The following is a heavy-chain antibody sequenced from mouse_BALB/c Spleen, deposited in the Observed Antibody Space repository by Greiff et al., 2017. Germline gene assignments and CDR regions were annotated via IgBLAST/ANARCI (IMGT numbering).Heavy chain of an antibody. V-gene: IGHV5-17*02. CDR2: ISSGSSTI. CDR3: ARGAIYYDYDGYYFDY. Sequence: EVHLVESGGGLVQPGGSRKLSCAASGFTFSSFGMHWVRQAPEKGLEWVAYISSGSSTIYYADTVKGRFTISRDNPKNTLFLQMTSLRSEDTAMYYCARGAIYYDYDGYYFDYWGQGTTLTVSS. D-gene: IGHD2-4*01. J-gene: IGHJ2*01. CDR1: GFTFSSFG.